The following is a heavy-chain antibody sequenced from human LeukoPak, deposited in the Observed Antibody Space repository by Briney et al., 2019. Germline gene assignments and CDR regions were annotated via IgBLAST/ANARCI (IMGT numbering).Heavy chain of an antibody. V-gene: IGHV3-7*01. CDR3: ARSPAGANYYLDV. Sequence: PGGSLRLSCAASGFTFDDYGMSWVRQAPGKGLEWVANIKQDGSEKYYVDSVKGRFTISRDNAKNSLSLQMNSLRAEDTAVYYCARSPAGANYYLDVWGKGTTVTISS. D-gene: IGHD1-14*01. CDR1: GFTFDDYG. CDR2: IKQDGSEK. J-gene: IGHJ6*03.